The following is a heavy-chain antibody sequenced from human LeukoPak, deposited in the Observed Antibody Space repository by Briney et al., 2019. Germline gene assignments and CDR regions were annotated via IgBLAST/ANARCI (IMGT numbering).Heavy chain of an antibody. D-gene: IGHD3-22*01. CDR3: ARESLNYYDSSGYHDY. V-gene: IGHV1-18*01. CDR2: ISAYNGNT. CDR1: GYTFTSYG. Sequence: SVKVSCKASGYTFTSYGISWVRQAPGQGLEWMGWISAYNGNTNYAQKLQGRVTMTTDTSTSTAYMELSSLRSEDTAVYYCARESLNYYDSSGYHDYWGQGTLVTVSS. J-gene: IGHJ4*02.